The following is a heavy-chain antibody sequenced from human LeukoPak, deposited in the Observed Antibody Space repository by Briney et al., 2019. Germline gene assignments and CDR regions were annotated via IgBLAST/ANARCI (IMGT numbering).Heavy chain of an antibody. V-gene: IGHV3-9*01. CDR3: AKVRGTYSSGYFFDY. CDR2: ISWNSGYI. CDR1: GFTFDNYA. D-gene: IGHD6-19*01. J-gene: IGHJ4*02. Sequence: GGPLRLSCAASGFTFDNYAMHWVRQAPGKGLEWLSIISWNSGYIGYADSVKGRFTISRDNAKKSLDLQMNSLRAEDTAFYYCAKVRGTYSSGYFFDYWGQGTLVSVST.